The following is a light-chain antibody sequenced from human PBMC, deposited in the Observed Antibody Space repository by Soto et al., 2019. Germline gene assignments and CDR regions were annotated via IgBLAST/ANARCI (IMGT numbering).Light chain of an antibody. CDR1: SSDVGTYNY. J-gene: IGLJ2*01. Sequence: QSALTQPRSVSGPPGQSVSISCSGTSSDVGTYNYVSWYQQHPGKAPKLMIYDVSKRPSGVPDRFSGSKSGNTASLTISGLQAEDEADYYCCSYVGGYTHAVFGGGTKVTVL. V-gene: IGLV2-11*01. CDR3: CSYVGGYTHAV. CDR2: DVS.